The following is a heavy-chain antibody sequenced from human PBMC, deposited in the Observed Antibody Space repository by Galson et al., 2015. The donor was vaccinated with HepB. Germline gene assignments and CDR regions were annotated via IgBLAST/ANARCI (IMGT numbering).Heavy chain of an antibody. CDR2: FGASGAT. CDR1: GLTFTNFG. Sequence: SLRLSCAASGLTFTNFGMAWVRQAPGKGLEWVSTFGASGATYYADSVKGRFNISRDSSKNTLYLQMNSLRTEDTAVYYCAKTGPYYFDYWGQGTLVTVSS. J-gene: IGHJ4*02. CDR3: AKTGPYYFDY. V-gene: IGHV3-23*01. D-gene: IGHD2-8*02.